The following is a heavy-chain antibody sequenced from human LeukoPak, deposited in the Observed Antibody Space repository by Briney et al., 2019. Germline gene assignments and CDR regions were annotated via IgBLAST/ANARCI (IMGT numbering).Heavy chain of an antibody. Sequence: GGSLRLSCAASGFTFSSYWMSWVRQAPGKGLEWVANIKQDGSEKYYVDSVKGRFTISRDNSKNTLYLQMNSLRAEDTAVYYCAKVALPRNIMITLGDTQDVVNWGQGTLVTVSS. D-gene: IGHD3-16*01. CDR1: GFTFSSYW. CDR2: IKQDGSEK. V-gene: IGHV3-7*01. J-gene: IGHJ4*02. CDR3: AKVALPRNIMITLGDTQDVVN.